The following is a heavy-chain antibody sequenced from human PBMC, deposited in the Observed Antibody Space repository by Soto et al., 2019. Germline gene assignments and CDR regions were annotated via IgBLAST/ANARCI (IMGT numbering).Heavy chain of an antibody. D-gene: IGHD2-21*01. CDR3: VRVGENFFDS. CDR1: GFNFNRFG. Sequence: QVQLVESGGGVVQPGRSLRLSCAASGFNFNRFGMHWVRQIAGKGPEWLAVIWFDGSKTYYADSVKGRFTISRDNSNNTLYLEMDSLRGDDTALYYCVRVGENFFDSWGQGTLVTVSS. J-gene: IGHJ4*02. V-gene: IGHV3-33*01. CDR2: IWFDGSKT.